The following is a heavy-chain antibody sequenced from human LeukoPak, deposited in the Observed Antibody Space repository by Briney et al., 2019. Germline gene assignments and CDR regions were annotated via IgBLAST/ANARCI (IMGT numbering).Heavy chain of an antibody. CDR1: GFTFTSSA. D-gene: IGHD6-19*01. J-gene: IGHJ5*02. Sequence: SVKVSCKASGFTFTSSAMQWVRQARGQRLEWIGWIAVGSGNTNYAQKFQERVTITRDMSTSTAYMELSSLRSEDTAVYYCAAEIAVASGIVLDPWGQGTLVTASS. CDR2: IAVGSGNT. V-gene: IGHV1-58*02. CDR3: AAEIAVASGIVLDP.